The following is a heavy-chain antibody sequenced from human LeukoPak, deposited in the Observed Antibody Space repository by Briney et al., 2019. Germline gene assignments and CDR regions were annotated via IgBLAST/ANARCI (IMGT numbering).Heavy chain of an antibody. Sequence: GGSLRLSCAVSGITFSTYCMNWVRQAPGKGLEWVSSISSSSTYIYYADSVKGRFTISRDNGKNLLYLQMNSLRAEDTAVYYCARESFAARWDWGQGTLVTVSS. D-gene: IGHD6-6*01. V-gene: IGHV3-21*01. J-gene: IGHJ4*02. CDR2: ISSSSTYI. CDR1: GITFSTYC. CDR3: ARESFAARWD.